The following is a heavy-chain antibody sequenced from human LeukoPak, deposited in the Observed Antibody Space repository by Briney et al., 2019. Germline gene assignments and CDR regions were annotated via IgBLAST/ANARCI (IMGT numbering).Heavy chain of an antibody. J-gene: IGHJ4*02. CDR3: ARSLFGYSGYDFPGY. D-gene: IGHD5-12*01. Sequence: PSETLSLTCSVSGGSISSYYWSWIRQPPGKGLEWIGYMYYSGSTNYNPFLKSRVTMSVDTSKNQFSLKLRSVTAADTAVYYCARSLFGYSGYDFPGYWGQGTLVTVSS. CDR1: GGSISSYY. V-gene: IGHV4-59*01. CDR2: MYYSGST.